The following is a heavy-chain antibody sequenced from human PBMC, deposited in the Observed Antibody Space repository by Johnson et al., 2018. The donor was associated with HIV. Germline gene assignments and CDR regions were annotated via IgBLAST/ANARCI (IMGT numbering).Heavy chain of an antibody. CDR2: TTYDGTNK. D-gene: IGHD5-18*01. V-gene: IGHV3-30*04. CDR1: GFSFSSYP. CDR3: ARLPSGYSRDGFNV. J-gene: IGHJ3*01. Sequence: QVLLVESGGGLVQPGGSLRLSCAASGFSFSSYPMHWVRQAPGKGLEWVAVTTYDGTNKYYADSVKGRFTISRDNSKNTLYLQMNRLRAEDTAVYYCARLPSGYSRDGFNVWGQGTMVTLSS.